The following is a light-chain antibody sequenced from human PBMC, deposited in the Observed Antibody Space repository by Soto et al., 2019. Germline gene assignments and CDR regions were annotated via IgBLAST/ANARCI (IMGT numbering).Light chain of an antibody. CDR2: EVS. CDR1: SSDVGGYNY. Sequence: QSALTQPASVSGSPGQSVTISCTGTSSDVGGYNYVSWYQQHPGKAPKLMIYEVSNRPSGISNRFSGSKSGDTASLTISGLQAEDDADYYCSSSTSSSIDYVFLTGSKLTVL. J-gene: IGLJ1*01. CDR3: SSSTSSSIDYV. V-gene: IGLV2-14*01.